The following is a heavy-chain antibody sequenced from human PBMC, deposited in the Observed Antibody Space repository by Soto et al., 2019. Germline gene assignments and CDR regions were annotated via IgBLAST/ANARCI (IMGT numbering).Heavy chain of an antibody. CDR2: IYYSGST. CDR3: ARRGMYYDFWSGYSSYYYYAMDV. D-gene: IGHD3-3*01. V-gene: IGHV4-30-4*01. Sequence: SETLSLTCTVSGGSISSGDYYWSWIRQPPGKGLEWIGFIYYSGSTYYNPSLKSRVTISVDTSKNHFSLKLSSVTAADQAVYDCARRGMYYDFWSGYSSYYYYAMDVWGQGTTVTVSS. CDR1: GGSISSGDYY. J-gene: IGHJ6*02.